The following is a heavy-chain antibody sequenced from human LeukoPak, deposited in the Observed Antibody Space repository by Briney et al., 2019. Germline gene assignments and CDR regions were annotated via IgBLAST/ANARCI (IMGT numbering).Heavy chain of an antibody. CDR1: GFTFSSYG. Sequence: GGSLRLSCAASGFTFSSYGMHWVRQAPGKGLEWVSAISGSGGSTYYADSVKGRFTISRDNSKNTLYLQMNSLRAEDTAVYYCAKDRSIVATPYYFDYWGQGTLVTVSS. D-gene: IGHD5-12*01. J-gene: IGHJ4*02. CDR3: AKDRSIVATPYYFDY. V-gene: IGHV3-23*01. CDR2: ISGSGGST.